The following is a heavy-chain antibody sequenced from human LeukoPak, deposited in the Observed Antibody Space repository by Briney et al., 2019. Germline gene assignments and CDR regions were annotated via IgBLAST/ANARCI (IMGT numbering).Heavy chain of an antibody. CDR3: AGERGEEYSSGWYKTNYFYN. V-gene: IGHV4-34*01. Sequence: PSETLSLTCAVYGVSFRGYYWSWIRQPPGKGLEWIGEVNHSGSTNYNPSLKSRVTISVDTSKNQFSLKVSSVTAADTAVYYCAGERGEEYSSGWYKTNYFYNWGQGIRVTVSS. D-gene: IGHD6-19*01. CDR2: VNHSGST. CDR1: GVSFRGYY. J-gene: IGHJ4*02.